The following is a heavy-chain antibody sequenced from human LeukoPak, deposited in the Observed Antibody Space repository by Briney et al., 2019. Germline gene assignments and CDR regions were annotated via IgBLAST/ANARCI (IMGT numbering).Heavy chain of an antibody. D-gene: IGHD3-10*01. CDR2: ISAYNGNT. Sequence: GASVKVSCKASGYTFTSYGISWVRQAPGQGLEWMGWISAYNGNTNYAQKLQGRVTMTTDTSTSTAYMELRSLRSDDTAVYYCARDWRTMVRGVVGDYWGQGTLVTVSS. V-gene: IGHV1-18*01. CDR3: ARDWRTMVRGVVGDY. CDR1: GYTFTSYG. J-gene: IGHJ4*02.